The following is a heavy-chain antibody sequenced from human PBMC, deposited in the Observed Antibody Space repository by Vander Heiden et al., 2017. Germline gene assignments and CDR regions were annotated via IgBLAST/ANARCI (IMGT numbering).Heavy chain of an antibody. V-gene: IGHV3-30*18. J-gene: IGHJ4*02. CDR1: GFTLSSYG. CDR2: ISYDGSNK. D-gene: IGHD3-10*01. CDR3: AKTYYYGSGRSD. Sequence: QVQLVESGGGVVQPGRSLRLSCAASGFTLSSYGMHWVRQAPGKGLEWVAVISYDGSNKYYADSVKGRFTISRDNSKNTLYLQMNSLRAEDTAVYYCAKTYYYGSGRSDWGQGTLVTVSS.